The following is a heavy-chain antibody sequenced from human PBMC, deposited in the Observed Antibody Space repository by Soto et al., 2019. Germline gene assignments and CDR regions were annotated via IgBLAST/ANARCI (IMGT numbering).Heavy chain of an antibody. CDR2: IIPIFGTA. CDR1: GGTFSSYA. D-gene: IGHD6-19*01. Sequence: QVQLVQSGAEVKKPGSSVKVSCKASGGTFSSYAISWVRQAPGQGLEWMGGIIPIFGTANYAQKFQGRVTITADESTSTXYXPLSSLRSEDTAVYSCARSKFPYSSGWYDDSYGMDVWGQGTTVTVSS. V-gene: IGHV1-69*12. J-gene: IGHJ6*02. CDR3: ARSKFPYSSGWYDDSYGMDV.